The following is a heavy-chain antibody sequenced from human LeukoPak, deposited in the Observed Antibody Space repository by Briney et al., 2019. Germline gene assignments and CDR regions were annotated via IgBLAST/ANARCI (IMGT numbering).Heavy chain of an antibody. D-gene: IGHD6-13*01. CDR2: IYTSGST. Sequence: SETLSLTCTVSDGSISSYYWSWIRQPAGKGLEWIGRIYTSGSTNYNPSLKSRVTMSVDTSKNQFSLKLSSVTAADTAVYYCARYIAAGYYYYYMDVWGKGTTVTISS. CDR1: DGSISSYY. V-gene: IGHV4-4*07. J-gene: IGHJ6*03. CDR3: ARYIAAGYYYYYMDV.